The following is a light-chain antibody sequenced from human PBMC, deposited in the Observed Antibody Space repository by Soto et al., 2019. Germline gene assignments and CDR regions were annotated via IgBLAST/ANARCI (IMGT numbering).Light chain of an antibody. CDR1: SSDVGGYNL. V-gene: IGLV2-23*01. CDR3: CSYAGDRTVV. J-gene: IGLJ3*02. CDR2: EGS. Sequence: QSALTQPASVSGSPGQSITISCTGTSSDVGGYNLVSWYQQHPRKVPKLIIFEGSKRPSGVSNRFSGSKSGNTASLTISGLQAEDEADYYCCSYAGDRTVVFGGGTKLTVL.